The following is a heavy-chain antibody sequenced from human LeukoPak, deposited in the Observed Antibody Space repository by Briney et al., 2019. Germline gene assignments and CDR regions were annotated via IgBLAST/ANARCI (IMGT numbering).Heavy chain of an antibody. CDR2: IWYDGSNK. J-gene: IGHJ5*02. Sequence: GRSLRLSCAASGFTFSSYGMHWVRQAPGKELEWVGVIWYDGSNKYYADSVKGRFTISRDNSKNALYLQMNSLRAEDTAVYYCARGDSSGWYDWFDPWGQGTLVTVSS. CDR1: GFTFSSYG. CDR3: ARGDSSGWYDWFDP. D-gene: IGHD6-19*01. V-gene: IGHV3-33*01.